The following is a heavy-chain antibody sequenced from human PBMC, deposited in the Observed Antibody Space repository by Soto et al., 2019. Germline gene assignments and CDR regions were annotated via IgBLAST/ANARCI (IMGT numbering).Heavy chain of an antibody. Sequence: PGGSLRLSCAASGFTFSSYAMSWVRQAPGKGLEWVSAISGSGGSTYYADSVKGRFTISRDNSKNTLYLQMGSLRAEDMAVYYCARGRGIWGHITGTPHSVMDVWGQGTTVIVSS. D-gene: IGHD1-20*01. V-gene: IGHV3-23*01. CDR1: GFTFSSYA. CDR3: ARGRGIWGHITGTPHSVMDV. CDR2: ISGSGGST. J-gene: IGHJ6*02.